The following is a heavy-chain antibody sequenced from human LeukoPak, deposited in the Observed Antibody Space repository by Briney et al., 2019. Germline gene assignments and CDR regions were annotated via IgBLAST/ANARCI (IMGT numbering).Heavy chain of an antibody. Sequence: PGGSLRLSCAASGFTFSNDWMSWVRQAPGKGLEWVGHIKRKADRETTEYAAAVKGRCTISRDDSKNTLYLQMNRMKTEDTAVYYCIKPDYGDSLKAFDIWGQGTMVTVSS. CDR3: IKPDYGDSLKAFDI. D-gene: IGHD4-17*01. CDR1: GFTFSNDW. CDR2: IKRKADRETT. V-gene: IGHV3-15*01. J-gene: IGHJ3*02.